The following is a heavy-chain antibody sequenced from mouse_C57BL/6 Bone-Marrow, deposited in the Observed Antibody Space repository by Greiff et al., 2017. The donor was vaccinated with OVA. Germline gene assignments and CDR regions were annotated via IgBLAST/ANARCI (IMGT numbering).Heavy chain of an antibody. J-gene: IGHJ1*03. D-gene: IGHD1-1*01. V-gene: IGHV14-2*01. CDR1: GFNIKDYY. Sequence: VQLKESGAELVKPGASVKLSCTASGFNIKDYYMHWVKQRTEQGLEWIGRIDPEDGETKYAPKFQGKATITADTSSNTAYRQRSSLTSEDTAVYYCARPTTVVADRDPYWYFDVWGTGTTVTVSS. CDR2: IDPEDGET. CDR3: ARPTTVVADRDPYWYFDV.